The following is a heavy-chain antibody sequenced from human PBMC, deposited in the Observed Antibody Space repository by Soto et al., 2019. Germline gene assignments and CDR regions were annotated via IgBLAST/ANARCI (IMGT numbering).Heavy chain of an antibody. Sequence: QVQLVQSGAEVKKPGSSVKVSCKASGGTFSSYAISWVRQAPGQGLEWMGGIIPIFGTANYAQKFQGRVTITADKSTSTAYMELSSLRSEDTAVYYCARNNYYDSSGYIQQRGWFDPWGQGTLVTVSS. CDR1: GGTFSSYA. V-gene: IGHV1-69*06. D-gene: IGHD3-22*01. J-gene: IGHJ5*02. CDR3: ARNNYYDSSGYIQQRGWFDP. CDR2: IIPIFGTA.